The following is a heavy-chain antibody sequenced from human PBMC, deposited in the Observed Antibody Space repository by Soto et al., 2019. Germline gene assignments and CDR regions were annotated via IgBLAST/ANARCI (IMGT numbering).Heavy chain of an antibody. CDR3: AREGWEILGAGNYFDY. D-gene: IGHD1-26*01. Sequence: QVQLQESGPGLVKPSQTLSLTCTVSGGSISSGGYYWSWIRQHPGKGLEWIGYIYYSGSTYYNPSLKSRVTISVDTSKNQFSLKLSSVTAADTAVYYCAREGWEILGAGNYFDYWGQGTLVTVSS. CDR1: GGSISSGGYY. J-gene: IGHJ4*02. V-gene: IGHV4-31*03. CDR2: IYYSGST.